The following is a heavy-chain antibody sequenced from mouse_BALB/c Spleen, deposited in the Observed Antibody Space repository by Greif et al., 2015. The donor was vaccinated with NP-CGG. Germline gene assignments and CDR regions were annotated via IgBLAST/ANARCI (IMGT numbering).Heavy chain of an antibody. J-gene: IGHJ4*01. CDR2: INPSNGRT. D-gene: IGHD3-1*01. Sequence: QVQLKQSGAELVKPGASVKLSCKASGYTFTSYWMHWVKQRPGQGLEWIGEINPSNGRTNYNEKFKSKATLTVDKSSSTAYMQLSSLTSEDSAVYYCARWGYGYYAMDYWGQGTSVTVSS. CDR3: ARWGYGYYAMDY. CDR1: GYTFTSYW. V-gene: IGHV1S81*02.